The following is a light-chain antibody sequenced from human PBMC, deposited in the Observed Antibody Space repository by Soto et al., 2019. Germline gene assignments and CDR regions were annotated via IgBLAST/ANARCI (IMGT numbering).Light chain of an antibody. CDR3: QHYNCDAWT. J-gene: IGKJ1*01. V-gene: IGKV1-5*01. CDR2: DAS. Sequence: DIEMTQSPSTLSASVGDRVTITCRASQTIRRWLAWYQQRPGKAPKVLIYDASTLESGVPARFSSSGSETQVSLTISSLQPEDAAMYCCQHYNCDAWTFGQGTKVDIK. CDR1: QTIRRW.